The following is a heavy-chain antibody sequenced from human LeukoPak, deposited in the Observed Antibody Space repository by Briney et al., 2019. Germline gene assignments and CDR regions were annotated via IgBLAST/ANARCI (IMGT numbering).Heavy chain of an antibody. CDR3: AKVAHYYYGSESYYFFEH. CDR1: GFVFRDYW. V-gene: IGHV3-7*01. CDR2: IKQDGTEK. D-gene: IGHD3-10*01. Sequence: GGSLRLSREGSGFVFRDYWMSWVRQAPGKGLEWVANIKQDGTEKYYVDSVKGRFTISRDNAKNSLYLQMNSLRVEDTATYYCAKVAHYYYGSESYYFFEHWGQGTPVTASS. J-gene: IGHJ4*02.